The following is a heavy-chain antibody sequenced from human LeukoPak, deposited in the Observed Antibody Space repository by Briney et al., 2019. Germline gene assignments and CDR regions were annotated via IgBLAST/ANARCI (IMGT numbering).Heavy chain of an antibody. Sequence: PGASVKVSYKASGYTFTSYYMHWVRQAPGQGLEWMGIINPSGGSTSYAQKFQGRVTMTRDMSTSTVYMELSSLRSEDTAVYYCARDGTVTSQFDYWGQGTLVTVSS. J-gene: IGHJ4*02. D-gene: IGHD4-17*01. V-gene: IGHV1-46*01. CDR2: INPSGGST. CDR1: GYTFTSYY. CDR3: ARDGTVTSQFDY.